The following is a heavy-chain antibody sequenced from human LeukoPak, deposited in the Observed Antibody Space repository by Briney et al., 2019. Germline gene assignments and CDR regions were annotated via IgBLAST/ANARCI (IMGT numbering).Heavy chain of an antibody. Sequence: GGSLRLSCAASGFTFSNYWMGWVRQAPGKGLEWVANIKQDGSEIYYVDSVKGRFTISRDTAKDSLYLQMSSLRAEDTAVYYCSRDPRGHPGYWGQGTLVTVSS. CDR3: SRDPRGHPGY. D-gene: IGHD3-10*01. CDR2: IKQDGSEI. J-gene: IGHJ4*02. CDR1: GFTFSNYW. V-gene: IGHV3-7*03.